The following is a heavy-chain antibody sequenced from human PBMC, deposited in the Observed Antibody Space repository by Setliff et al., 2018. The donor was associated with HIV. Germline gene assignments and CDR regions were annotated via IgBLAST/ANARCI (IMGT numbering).Heavy chain of an antibody. CDR2: ISSNSTYI. CDR1: GFTFSGYS. Sequence: GGSLRLSCAASGFTFSGYSMNWVRQAPGKGLEWVSSISSNSTYIYYADSVKGRFTISRDNAKNSLYLQMNSLRAEDTAVYYCARAPYFDYWGQGTLVTVSS. CDR3: ARAPYFDY. J-gene: IGHJ4*02. V-gene: IGHV3-21*01.